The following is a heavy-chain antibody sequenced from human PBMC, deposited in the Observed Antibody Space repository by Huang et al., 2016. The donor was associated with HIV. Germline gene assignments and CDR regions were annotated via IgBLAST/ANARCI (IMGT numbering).Heavy chain of an antibody. D-gene: IGHD5-18*01. J-gene: IGHJ1*01. CDR3: ATSYGYFPH. CDR2: INNNGSKI. CDR1: GFTLSAYS. V-gene: IGHV3-48*02. Sequence: EVQLVESGGGLVQPGGSLTLSCAASGFTLSAYSMHWVRQTPGKGVEWVSYINNNGSKIVYAESVKGRFTISRDNAKNSLYLQMNSLRDDDTAVFYCATSYGYFPHWGQGTLVTVSS.